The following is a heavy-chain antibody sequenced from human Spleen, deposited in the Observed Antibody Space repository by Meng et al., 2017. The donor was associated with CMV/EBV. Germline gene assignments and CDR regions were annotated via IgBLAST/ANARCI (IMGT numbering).Heavy chain of an antibody. CDR1: GFAFRSYW. D-gene: IGHD1-26*01. V-gene: IGHV3-7*03. CDR2: IKEDGSEK. Sequence: GESLKISCAASGFAFRSYWMSWVRQAPGKGLEWVANIKEDGSEKYYLESVKGRFTISRDNSKNTLYLQMNRLRAEDTAVYYCAKDREDYWGWIREPPGKGLEWIGSIYYSGSTYYNPSLKSRVTISVDTSKNQFSLKLSSVTAADTAVYYCYRYSSSWFRFDYWGQGTLVTVSS. J-gene: IGHJ5*01. CDR3: AKDREDYWGWIREPPGKGLEWIGSIYYSGSTYYNPSLKSRVTISVDTSKNQFSLKLSSVTAADTAVYYCYRYSSSWFRFDY.